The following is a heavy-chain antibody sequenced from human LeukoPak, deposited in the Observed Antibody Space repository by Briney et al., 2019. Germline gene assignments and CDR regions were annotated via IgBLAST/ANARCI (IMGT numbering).Heavy chain of an antibody. J-gene: IGHJ3*02. Sequence: SETLSLTCTVSGGSISSSTYYWGWIRQPPGKGLEWIASIYYSGSTDYNPSLKSRVTISVDTSKNQFSLKLNSVTATDTAVYNCAKKGSKPSLVVVPFDIGRKGTMATV. CDR3: AKKGSKPSLVVVPFDI. CDR2: IYYSGST. V-gene: IGHV4-39*01. D-gene: IGHD2-2*01. CDR1: GGSISSSTYY.